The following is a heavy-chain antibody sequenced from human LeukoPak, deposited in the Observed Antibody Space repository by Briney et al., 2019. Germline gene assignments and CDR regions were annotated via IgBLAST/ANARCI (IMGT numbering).Heavy chain of an antibody. D-gene: IGHD4-17*01. Sequence: GESLKISCKASGYKFTNYWIGWVRQMPGKGLEWMTTIYPGDSETRYSPSFQGQVTISADKSIGTMHLQWSSLKASDTAMYYCARALRTGQGDYVPVLWGQGTLVIVSS. CDR3: ARALRTGQGDYVPVL. V-gene: IGHV5-51*01. CDR2: IYPGDSET. J-gene: IGHJ4*02. CDR1: GYKFTNYW.